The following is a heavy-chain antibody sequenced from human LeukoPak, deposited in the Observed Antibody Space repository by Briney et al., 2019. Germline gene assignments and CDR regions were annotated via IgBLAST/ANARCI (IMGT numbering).Heavy chain of an antibody. CDR3: TTDEGGP. D-gene: IGHD3-16*01. Sequence: GGALRLSCTACTFSFSTAWMTWVRQAPGKGLEWIGRIKSKTDGGTTDYAAPVKGRFTISRDDSKNTVYLRMNSLKTEDTAVYYCTTDEGGPWGQGTLVTVS. CDR1: TFSFSTAW. J-gene: IGHJ5*02. V-gene: IGHV3-15*01. CDR2: IKSKTDGGTT.